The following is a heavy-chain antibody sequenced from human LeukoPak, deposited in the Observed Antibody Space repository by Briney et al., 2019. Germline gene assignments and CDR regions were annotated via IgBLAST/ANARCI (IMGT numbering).Heavy chain of an antibody. V-gene: IGHV4-4*09. D-gene: IGHD6-6*01. Sequence: SETLSLTCTVSGGSISSYYWSWIRQPPGKGLEWIGYIYTSGSTNYNPSLKSRVTISVDTSKNQFSLKLSSVTAADTAVYYCASGGIAARDYYHYYMDVWGKGTTVTVSS. CDR1: GGSISSYY. CDR2: IYTSGST. J-gene: IGHJ6*03. CDR3: ASGGIAARDYYHYYMDV.